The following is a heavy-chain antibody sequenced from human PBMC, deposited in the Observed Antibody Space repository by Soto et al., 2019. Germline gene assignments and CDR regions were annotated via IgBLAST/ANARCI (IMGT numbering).Heavy chain of an antibody. Sequence: GESLKISCKGSGYSFTSYWIGWVRQMPGKGLEWMGIIYPGDSDTRYSPSFQGQVTISADKSISTAYLQWSSLKASDTAMYYCARHQGITIFGVVNAFDIWGQGTMVTVSS. V-gene: IGHV5-51*01. J-gene: IGHJ3*02. CDR1: GYSFTSYW. CDR2: IYPGDSDT. D-gene: IGHD3-3*01. CDR3: ARHQGITIFGVVNAFDI.